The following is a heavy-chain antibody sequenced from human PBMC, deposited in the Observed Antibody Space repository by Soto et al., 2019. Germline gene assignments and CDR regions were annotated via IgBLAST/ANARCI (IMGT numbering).Heavy chain of an antibody. D-gene: IGHD2-2*01. CDR1: GGSLSSNKW. CDR2: IYHSGST. Sequence: SETLSLTCAVYGGSLSSNKWWSCVRKPPGKGLEWIGEIYHSGSTNYNPSLKSRVTISLDKSKNQFSLKLTSATAADSAVYYCARDDHIVVVPTSLGAMDVWGQGTTVTVSS. V-gene: IGHV4-4*02. CDR3: ARDDHIVVVPTSLGAMDV. J-gene: IGHJ6*02.